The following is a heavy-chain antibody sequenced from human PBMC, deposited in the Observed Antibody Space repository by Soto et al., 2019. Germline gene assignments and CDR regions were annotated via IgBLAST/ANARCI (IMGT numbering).Heavy chain of an antibody. Sequence: ASVKVSCKASGYTFTGYFMHWVRQAPGQGLEWMGWINPYSGGADYAQSFQGRVTMTRDTSISTVYMELSRLRFDDTAVYYCARVIRGAYYNSPLDTWGQGTVVTVSS. J-gene: IGHJ5*02. CDR2: INPYSGGA. CDR3: ARVIRGAYYNSPLDT. D-gene: IGHD3-10*01. CDR1: GYTFTGYF. V-gene: IGHV1-2*02.